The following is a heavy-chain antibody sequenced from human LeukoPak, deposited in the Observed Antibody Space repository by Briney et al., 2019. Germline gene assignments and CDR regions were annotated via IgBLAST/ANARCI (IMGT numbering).Heavy chain of an antibody. CDR2: INPNGGDT. Sequence: ASVKVSCKAAGYNFPAYFMHWVRPAPGQGLEGMGRINPNGGDTNYAQKFQGRVTMASDTSISTAYMELNSLMSDDTAVYYCVRVGFTTSWSNFDYWGQGTLVTVSS. CDR1: GYNFPAYF. J-gene: IGHJ4*02. D-gene: IGHD2-2*01. CDR3: VRVGFTTSWSNFDY. V-gene: IGHV1-2*06.